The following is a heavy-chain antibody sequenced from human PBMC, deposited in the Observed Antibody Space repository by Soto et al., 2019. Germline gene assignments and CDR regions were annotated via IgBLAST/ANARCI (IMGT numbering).Heavy chain of an antibody. J-gene: IGHJ4*02. V-gene: IGHV3-30*18. D-gene: IGHD3-10*01. Sequence: QVQLVESGGGVVQPGRSLRLSCAASGFTFSSYGMHWVRQAPGKGLEWVAVISYDGSNKYYADSVKGRFTISRDNSKNTMHKQMNNSRAEDTAVYYYSKPQRSGSYYPHFDYWGQGTLVTVSS. CDR3: SKPQRSGSYYPHFDY. CDR2: ISYDGSNK. CDR1: GFTFSSYG.